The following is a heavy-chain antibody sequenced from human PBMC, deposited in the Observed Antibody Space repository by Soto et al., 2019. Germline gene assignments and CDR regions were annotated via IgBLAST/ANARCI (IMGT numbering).Heavy chain of an antibody. D-gene: IGHD3-22*01. CDR3: ARLGTYYYDSSGYYDSDY. CDR1: GTSIRGYY. CDR2: IYYSGST. Sequence: SETLSLTCSVSGTSIRGYYWTWIRQPPGKGLEWIGYIYYSGSTNYNPSLKSRVTISVDTSKNQFSLKLSSVTAADTAVYYCARLGTYYYDSSGYYDSDYWGQGTLVTVSS. J-gene: IGHJ4*02. V-gene: IGHV4-59*01.